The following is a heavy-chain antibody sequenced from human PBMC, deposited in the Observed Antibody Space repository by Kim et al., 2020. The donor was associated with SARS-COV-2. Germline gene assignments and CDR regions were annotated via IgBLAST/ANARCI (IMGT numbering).Heavy chain of an antibody. Sequence: GRVTISRDNSKNTLYLQMNSLRAEDTPVYYCAKERKHRYSYGLRHDAFDNWGQGTMVTVSS. J-gene: IGHJ3*02. CDR3: AKERKHRYSYGLRHDAFDN. D-gene: IGHD5-18*01. V-gene: IGHV3-23*01.